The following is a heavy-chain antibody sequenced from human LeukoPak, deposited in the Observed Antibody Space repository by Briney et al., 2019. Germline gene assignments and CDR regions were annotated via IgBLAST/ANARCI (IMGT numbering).Heavy chain of an antibody. CDR1: GYTFTSYG. CDR2: ISAYNGNT. CDR3: ARSEIGLRYDILTGYSAY. J-gene: IGHJ4*02. Sequence: GASVKVSCKASGYTFTSYGISWVRQAPGQGLEWMGWISAYNGNTNYAQKLQGRVTMTTDTSTSTAYMELRSLRSDDTAVYYCARSEIGLRYDILTGYSAYWGQGTLVTVSS. V-gene: IGHV1-18*01. D-gene: IGHD3-9*01.